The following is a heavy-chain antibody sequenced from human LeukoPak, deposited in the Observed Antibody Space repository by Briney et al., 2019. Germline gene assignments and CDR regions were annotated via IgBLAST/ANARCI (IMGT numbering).Heavy chain of an antibody. D-gene: IGHD6-19*01. CDR3: ARDLAVAGMRYQRNNWFDP. CDR2: INPNSGGT. V-gene: IGHV1-2*02. J-gene: IGHJ5*02. Sequence: ASVKVSCKASGYTFTGYYMHWVRQAPGQGLEWMGWINPNSGGTNYAQKFQGRVTMTRDTSISTAYMELSRLRSDDTAVYYCARDLAVAGMRYQRNNWFDPWGQGTLVTVSS. CDR1: GYTFTGYY.